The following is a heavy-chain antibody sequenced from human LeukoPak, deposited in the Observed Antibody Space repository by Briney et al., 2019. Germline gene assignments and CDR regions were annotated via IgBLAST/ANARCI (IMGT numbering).Heavy chain of an antibody. V-gene: IGHV4-34*01. CDR3: ARPAGITGTTYYFDY. CDR1: GGSFSGYY. Sequence: SETLSLTCAVYGGSFSGYYWSWIRQPPGKGLEWIGEINHSGSTNYNPSLKSRVTISVDTSKNQFSPKLSSVTAADTAVYYCARPAGITGTTYYFDYWGQGTLVTVSS. CDR2: INHSGST. D-gene: IGHD1-7*01. J-gene: IGHJ4*02.